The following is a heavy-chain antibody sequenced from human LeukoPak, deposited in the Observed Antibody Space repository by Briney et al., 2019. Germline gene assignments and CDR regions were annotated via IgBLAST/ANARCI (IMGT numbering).Heavy chain of an antibody. V-gene: IGHV3-48*03. J-gene: IGHJ4*02. CDR2: ISSSGSTI. D-gene: IGHD6-13*01. Sequence: GGSLRLSCAPSGFTFSSYEMNWVRQAPGKGLEWVSYISSSGSTIYYADSVKGRFTISRDNAKNSLYLQMNSLRAEDTAVYYCARASYSSSWYADYWGQGTLVTVSS. CDR1: GFTFSSYE. CDR3: ARASYSSSWYADY.